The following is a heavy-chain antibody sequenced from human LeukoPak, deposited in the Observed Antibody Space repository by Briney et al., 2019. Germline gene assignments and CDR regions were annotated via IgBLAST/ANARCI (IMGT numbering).Heavy chain of an antibody. CDR2: INSDGSST. D-gene: IGHD3-3*01. V-gene: IGHV3-74*01. J-gene: IGHJ6*02. Sequence: GGSLRLSCAASGFTFSSYAMSWVRQAPGKGLVWVSRINSDGSSTSYVDSVKGRFTISRDNAKNTLYLQMNSLRAEDTAVYYCARAYYDFWSGYEASYGMDVWGQGTTVTVSS. CDR1: GFTFSSYA. CDR3: ARAYYDFWSGYEASYGMDV.